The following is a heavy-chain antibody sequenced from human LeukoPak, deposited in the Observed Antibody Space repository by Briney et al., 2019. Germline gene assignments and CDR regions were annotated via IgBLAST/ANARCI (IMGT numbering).Heavy chain of an antibody. Sequence: PGASLRLSCAASGFTFRCYWMHWVGPAPGKGLVWVSRINSDGSSTNYADSVKGRFTISRDNAKNTLYLQMNSLRAEDTAVYYCARDSLNSGSYFDYWGQGALVTVSS. CDR3: ARDSLNSGSYFDY. CDR1: GFTFRCYW. V-gene: IGHV3-74*01. CDR2: INSDGSST. D-gene: IGHD3-10*01. J-gene: IGHJ4*02.